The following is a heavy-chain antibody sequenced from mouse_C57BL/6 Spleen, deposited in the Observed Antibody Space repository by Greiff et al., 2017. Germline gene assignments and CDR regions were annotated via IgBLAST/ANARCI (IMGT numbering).Heavy chain of an antibody. J-gene: IGHJ1*03. CDR1: GFTFSSYA. CDR2: ISDGGSYT. V-gene: IGHV5-4*03. D-gene: IGHD2-1*01. Sequence: EVKLMESGGGLVKPGGSLKLSCAASGFTFSSYAMSWVRQSPEKRLEWVATISDGGSYTYYPDNVKGRFTISRDNAKNNLYLQMSHLKSEDTAMYYCARGDYYDWYFDVWGTGTTVTVSS. CDR3: ARGDYYDWYFDV.